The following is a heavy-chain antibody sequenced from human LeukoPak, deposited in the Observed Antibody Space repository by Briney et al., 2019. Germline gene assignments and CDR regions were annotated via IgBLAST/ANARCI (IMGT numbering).Heavy chain of an antibody. D-gene: IGHD3-10*01. CDR2: IYTSGST. J-gene: IGHJ6*04. CDR1: GGSISSGSYY. Sequence: SQTLSLTCTVSGGSISSGSYYWSWLRQPAGKGLEWIGRIYTSGSTNYNPSLKSRVTISVDTSKNQFSLKLSSVTAADTAVYYCARVYHLSTWFGEPVWGKGTTVTVSS. CDR3: ARVYHLSTWFGEPV. V-gene: IGHV4-61*02.